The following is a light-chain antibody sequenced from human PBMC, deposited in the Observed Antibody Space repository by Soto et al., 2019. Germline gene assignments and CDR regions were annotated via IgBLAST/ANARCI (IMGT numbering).Light chain of an antibody. J-gene: IGKJ1*01. CDR2: KAS. CDR1: QNISRW. V-gene: IGKV1-5*03. Sequence: DIQMTQSPSTLSASVGDRVTITCRASQNISRWLAWYQQKPGKAPKLLIYKASSLQSGFPSRFSGSGSGTEFTLTISSLQPDDFATYYCQQQETYSRTFGQGTKVEIK. CDR3: QQQETYSRT.